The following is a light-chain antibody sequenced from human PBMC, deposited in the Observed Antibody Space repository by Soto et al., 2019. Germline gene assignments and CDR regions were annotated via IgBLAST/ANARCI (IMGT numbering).Light chain of an antibody. V-gene: IGLV1-51*01. Sequence: QSVLTQPPSVSAAPGQKVTISCSGSSSNLVSGYQQLPGTAPKLLICDNNKRPSGIPDRFSGSKSGTSATLGITGLQTGDEADYYCGTWDTSLSAVVFGGGTKVTVL. CDR3: GTWDTSLSAVV. CDR1: SSNL. J-gene: IGLJ2*01. CDR2: DNN.